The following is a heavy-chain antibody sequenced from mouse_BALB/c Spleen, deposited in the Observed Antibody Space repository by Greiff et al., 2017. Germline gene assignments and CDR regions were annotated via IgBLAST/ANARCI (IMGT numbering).Heavy chain of an antibody. V-gene: IGHV1S29*02. J-gene: IGHJ4*01. CDR1: GYTFTDYN. CDR2: IYPFNGGT. CDR3: ASGGNYEDYAMDY. D-gene: IGHD2-1*01. Sequence: VQLQQSGPELVKSGTSVKISCKASGYTFTDYNMHCVKQSHGKSLEWIGYIYPFNGGTDYNQKFKSKATMTVDKSSSTEYMELRNLTSEDSAVYYCASGGNYEDYAMDYWGQGTSVTVSS.